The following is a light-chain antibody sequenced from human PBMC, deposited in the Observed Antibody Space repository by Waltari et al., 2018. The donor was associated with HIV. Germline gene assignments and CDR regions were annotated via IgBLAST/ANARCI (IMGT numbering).Light chain of an antibody. CDR3: QQYYKWPIT. CDR2: GAS. Sequence: EILMLQSPATRSVSPGDRDTLSGRASQSLRSKLAWYQQKPGQAPRLLIYGASTRSTGIPGRFSGSESGTEFILTISSLQSEDFAVYYCQQYYKWPITFGQGTRLEIK. J-gene: IGKJ5*01. V-gene: IGKV3D-15*01. CDR1: QSLRSK.